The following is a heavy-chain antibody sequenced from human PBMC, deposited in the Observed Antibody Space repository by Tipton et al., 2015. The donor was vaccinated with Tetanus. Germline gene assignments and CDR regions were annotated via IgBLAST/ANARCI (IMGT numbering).Heavy chain of an antibody. D-gene: IGHD2-8*02. J-gene: IGHJ4*02. Sequence: MQLVQSGGEVKKPGESLKISCKGSGYIFNNYWIGWVRQKPGKGLEWMGIIYPGDSDTRYSPSFQGQVTISVDKSIYTAYLQWSSLKASDTSMFYCARAQFTDGVCNFDFWGQGALVTVAS. V-gene: IGHV5-51*01. CDR1: GYIFNNYW. CDR2: IYPGDSDT. CDR3: ARAQFTDGVCNFDF.